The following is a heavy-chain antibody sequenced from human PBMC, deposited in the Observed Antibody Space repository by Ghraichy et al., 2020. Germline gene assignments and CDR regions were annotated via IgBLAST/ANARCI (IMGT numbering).Heavy chain of an antibody. J-gene: IGHJ4*02. CDR3: ARDYYYDSSGQYYVDY. Sequence: GESLNISCAASGFTFSNYAFHWVRQAPGKGLEWVALIPYDGITTYYADSVKGRFTVSRDSSKSTLYLQMSSLRAEDTAVYYCARDYYYDSSGQYYVDYWGQGTLVTVSS. CDR1: GFTFSNYA. V-gene: IGHV3-30*15. D-gene: IGHD3-22*01. CDR2: IPYDGITT.